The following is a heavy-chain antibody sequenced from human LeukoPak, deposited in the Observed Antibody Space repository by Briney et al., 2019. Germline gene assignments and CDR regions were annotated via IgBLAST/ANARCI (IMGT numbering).Heavy chain of an antibody. D-gene: IGHD4-17*01. V-gene: IGHV3-30-3*01. J-gene: IGHJ4*02. CDR3: AREKDYGDYIDF. CDR1: GFTFNEYA. Sequence: GRSLSLSCAASGFTFNEYAIHRVRQAPGKGLEWVAVVSSDGINKYYADSVKGRFTISRDNSKNTLYLQMNSLRPEDTAVYYCAREKDYGDYIDFWGQGTLVTVSS. CDR2: VSSDGINK.